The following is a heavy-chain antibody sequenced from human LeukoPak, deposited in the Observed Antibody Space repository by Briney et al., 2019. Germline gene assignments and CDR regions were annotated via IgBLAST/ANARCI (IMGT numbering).Heavy chain of an antibody. D-gene: IGHD4-17*01. J-gene: IGHJ4*02. CDR1: GGSMSSYY. V-gene: IGHV4-59*01. CDR3: GRGSKYGDSSFDY. CDR2: IYYTGST. Sequence: SETLSLTCTVSGGSMSSYYWTWIRQPPGKGPEWIGYIYYTGSTNYNPSLKSRVTISVDTSKNQFSLKLSFVTAADTAVYYCGRGSKYGDSSFDYWGQGTLVTVSS.